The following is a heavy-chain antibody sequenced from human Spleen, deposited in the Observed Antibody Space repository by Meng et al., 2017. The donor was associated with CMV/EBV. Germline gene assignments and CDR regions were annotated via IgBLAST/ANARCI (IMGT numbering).Heavy chain of an antibody. V-gene: IGHV3-30-3*01. CDR3: ARVLRSPRGYLDFDY. CDR2: ISYDGSNK. Sequence: GGSLRLSCAASGFTFSSYAMHWVRQAPGKGLEWVAVISYDGSNKYYADSVKGRFTISRDNSKNTLYLQMNSLRAEDTAVYYCARVLRSPRGYLDFDYWGQGTLVTVSS. CDR1: GFTFSSYA. D-gene: IGHD1-1*01. J-gene: IGHJ4*02.